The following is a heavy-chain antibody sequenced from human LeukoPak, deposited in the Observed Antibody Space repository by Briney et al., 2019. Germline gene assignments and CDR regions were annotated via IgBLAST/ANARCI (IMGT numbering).Heavy chain of an antibody. CDR1: GYTFSIYG. Sequence: ASVKVSFTASGYTFSIYGMNWVRQAPGQGLEWMGGINTNTGNPTYSQGFTGRFVFSLDTSVSTAYLQISSLKAEDTAVYYCARRDHSGSYQISPGDFDYWGQGTLVTVSS. CDR2: INTNTGNP. V-gene: IGHV7-4-1*02. J-gene: IGHJ4*02. CDR3: ARRDHSGSYQISPGDFDY. D-gene: IGHD1-26*01.